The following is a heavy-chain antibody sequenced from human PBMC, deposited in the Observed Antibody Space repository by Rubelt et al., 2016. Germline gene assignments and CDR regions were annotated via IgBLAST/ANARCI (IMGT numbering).Heavy chain of an antibody. D-gene: IGHD1-26*01. CDR2: IYYSGST. V-gene: IGHV4-39*07. CDR3: ARASSGSIRRSFDY. CDR1: GGSISSSSYY. Sequence: QLQLQESGPGLVKPSETLSLTCTVSGGSISSSSYYWGWIRQPPGQGLEWIGSIYYSGSTYYNPSLKSRGTISVDTSKNQFSLKRSSVTAADTAVYYCARASSGSIRRSFDYWGQGTLVTVSS. J-gene: IGHJ4*02.